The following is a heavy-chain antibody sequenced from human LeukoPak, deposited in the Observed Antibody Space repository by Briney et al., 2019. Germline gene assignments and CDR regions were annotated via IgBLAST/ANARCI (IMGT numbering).Heavy chain of an antibody. CDR1: GFTSSNYW. D-gene: IGHD3-10*01. J-gene: IGHJ4*02. CDR3: ASMKGSGTYSSFDY. Sequence: GSLRLSCAASGFTSSNYWMSWVRQAPGKGLEWVANIKQDGSEKYYIDSVKGRFTISRDNAKNSLYLQMNSLRVEDAAVYYCASMKGSGTYSSFDYWGQGTLVTVSS. CDR2: IKQDGSEK. V-gene: IGHV3-7*01.